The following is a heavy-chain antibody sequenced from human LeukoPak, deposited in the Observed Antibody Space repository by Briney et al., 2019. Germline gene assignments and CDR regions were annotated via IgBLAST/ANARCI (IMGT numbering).Heavy chain of an antibody. CDR2: IHYGGNT. CDR3: ARRDSSGYYPAYFDY. Sequence: SETLSLTCTVSGGSISSSSYYWVWIRQPPGKGLEWIGSIHYGGNTYYNPSLKSRVTISVDTSKNQFSLKLSSVTAADTAVYYCARRDSSGYYPAYFDYWGQGTMVTVSS. V-gene: IGHV4-39*01. CDR1: GGSISSSSYY. J-gene: IGHJ4*02. D-gene: IGHD3-22*01.